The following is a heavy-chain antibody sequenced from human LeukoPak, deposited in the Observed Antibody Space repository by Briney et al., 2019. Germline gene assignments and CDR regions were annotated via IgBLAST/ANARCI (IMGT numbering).Heavy chain of an antibody. CDR2: ISGSGGST. D-gene: IGHD3-22*01. V-gene: IGHV3-23*01. J-gene: IGHJ3*02. CDR1: GFTFSSYA. Sequence: GGSLRLSCAASGFTFSSYAMSWVRQAPGKGLEWVSAISGSGGSTYYADSVKGRFTISRDNSKNTLYLQMNSLRAEDTAVYYCAKDGRITMIVVVPNAFDIWGQGTMVTVSS. CDR3: AKDGRITMIVVVPNAFDI.